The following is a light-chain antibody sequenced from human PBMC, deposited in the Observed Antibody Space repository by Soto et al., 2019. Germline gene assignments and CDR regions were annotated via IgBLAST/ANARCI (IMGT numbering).Light chain of an antibody. V-gene: IGKV2-28*01. J-gene: IGKJ4*01. CDR1: QSLLHSNGYNY. CDR2: LGS. Sequence: DIVMTQSPLSLPVTPGEPASISCRSSQSLLHSNGYNYLDWYLQKPGQSPQLLIYLGSNRASGVPDRFSGSGSGTDFTLKISRVEAEDVGVYYCMQALQTPVTFGGGTKVKIK. CDR3: MQALQTPVT.